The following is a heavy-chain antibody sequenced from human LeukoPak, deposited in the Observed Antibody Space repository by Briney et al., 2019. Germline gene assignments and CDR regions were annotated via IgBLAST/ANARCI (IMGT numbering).Heavy chain of an antibody. CDR2: IYHSGST. J-gene: IGHJ1*01. D-gene: IGHD6-6*01. Sequence: SETLSLTCTVSGGSISSYYWSWIRQPPGKGLEWIGYIYHSGSTNYNPSLQSRVTISVDTSKNQFSLNLNSVTAADTAVYYCARGGAARLHFQNWGQGTLVTVSS. V-gene: IGHV4-59*01. CDR1: GGSISSYY. CDR3: ARGGAARLHFQN.